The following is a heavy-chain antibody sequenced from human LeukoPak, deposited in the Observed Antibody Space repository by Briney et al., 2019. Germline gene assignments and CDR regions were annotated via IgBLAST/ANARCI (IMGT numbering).Heavy chain of an antibody. CDR2: IWCDGSNK. CDR1: GFTFSSYG. V-gene: IGHV3-33*01. D-gene: IGHD6-6*01. J-gene: IGHJ6*03. CDR3: ARDPKLTSYYMDV. Sequence: GGSLRLSCAASGFTFSSYGMHWVRQAPGKGLEWVEVIWCDGSNKYYADSVKGRFTKSRDNSKNTLYLQMNSLRAEDTAVYYCARDPKLTSYYMDVWGKGTTVTVSS.